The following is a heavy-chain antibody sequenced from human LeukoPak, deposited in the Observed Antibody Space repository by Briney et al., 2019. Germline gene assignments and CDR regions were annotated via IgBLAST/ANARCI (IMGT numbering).Heavy chain of an antibody. D-gene: IGHD6-13*01. CDR3: ARQIAAAGTDDYYYYYHYMDV. CDR1: GYSFTSYW. J-gene: IGHJ6*03. CDR2: IYPGDSDT. Sequence: SGESLKISCKGSGYSFTSYWIGWVRQMPGKCLEWMGIIYPGDSDTRYSPSFQGQVTISADKSISTAYLQWSSLKASDTAMYYCARQIAAAGTDDYYYYYHYMDVWGKGTTVTVSS. V-gene: IGHV5-51*01.